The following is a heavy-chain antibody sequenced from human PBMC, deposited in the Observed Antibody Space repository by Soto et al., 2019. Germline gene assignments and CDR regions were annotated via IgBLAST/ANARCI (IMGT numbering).Heavy chain of an antibody. CDR1: GGSISSSSYY. V-gene: IGHV4-39*01. CDR3: ARRGAVAATTYDY. J-gene: IGHJ4*02. CDR2: IYYSGST. D-gene: IGHD2-15*01. Sequence: QLQLQESGPGLVKPSETLSLTCTVSGGSISSSSYYWGWIRQPPGKGLEWIGTIYYSGSTYYNPSPKSRVTISVDTSKNQFSLKLSSVTAADTAVYYCARRGAVAATTYDYWGQGTLVTVSS.